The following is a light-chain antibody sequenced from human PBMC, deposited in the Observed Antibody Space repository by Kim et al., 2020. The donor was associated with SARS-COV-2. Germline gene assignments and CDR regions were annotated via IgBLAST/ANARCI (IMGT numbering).Light chain of an antibody. Sequence: QSALTQPASVSGSPGQSITISCTGSSSDVGGYDYVSWYQQYPGSVPKLLIYDVIKRPSGVSSRFSGSKSGNTASLTISGLQPEDEADYYCLSFTHNTDVCGSGTKVTVL. V-gene: IGLV2-14*03. CDR3: LSFTHNTDV. CDR2: DVI. J-gene: IGLJ1*01. CDR1: SSDVGGYDY.